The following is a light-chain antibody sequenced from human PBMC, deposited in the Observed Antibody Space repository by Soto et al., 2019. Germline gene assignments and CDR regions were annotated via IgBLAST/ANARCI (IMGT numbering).Light chain of an antibody. Sequence: EVVLTQSPGTLSLSPGEGATLSCKATQRVSSSYLAWYQQKPGQAPRLLIYGASSRATGIPDRFSGSGSGTDFMLTISRLEPEDCAVYFCQQYVSSPFTFGGGTKVEI. CDR2: GAS. J-gene: IGKJ4*01. V-gene: IGKV3-20*01. CDR1: QRVSSSY. CDR3: QQYVSSPFT.